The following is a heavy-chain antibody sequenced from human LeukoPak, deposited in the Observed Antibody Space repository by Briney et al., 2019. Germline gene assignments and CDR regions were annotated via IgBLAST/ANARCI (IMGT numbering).Heavy chain of an antibody. CDR1: GFTVSSYY. D-gene: IGHD6-19*01. CDR3: ARESGSGWYTVDY. CDR2: IYSGGST. Sequence: VGSLRLSCAASGFTVSSYYMSWVRQAPGQGLEWVSVIYSGGSTYYADSVKGRFTVSRDNSKNTLYLQMNSLRAEDTALYYCARESGSGWYTVDYWGQGTLVTVSS. J-gene: IGHJ4*02. V-gene: IGHV3-53*01.